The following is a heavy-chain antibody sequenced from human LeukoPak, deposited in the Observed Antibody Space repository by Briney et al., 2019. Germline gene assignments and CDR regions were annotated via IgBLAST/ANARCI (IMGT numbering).Heavy chain of an antibody. CDR1: GGSFSGYY. CDR3: ARDNDYGVFFDY. CDR2: INHSGST. Sequence: PSETLSLTCAVYGGSFSGYYWSWIRQPPGKGLEWIGEINHSGSTNYNPSLKSRVTISVDTSKNQFSLKLSSVTTADTAVYYCARDNDYGVFFDYWGQGTPVTVSS. V-gene: IGHV4-34*01. J-gene: IGHJ4*02. D-gene: IGHD4-17*01.